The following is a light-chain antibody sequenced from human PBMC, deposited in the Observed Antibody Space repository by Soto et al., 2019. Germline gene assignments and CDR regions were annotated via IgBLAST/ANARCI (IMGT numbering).Light chain of an antibody. CDR3: QQYGSSPPLT. CDR1: QSVSSSY. V-gene: IGKV3-20*01. CDR2: GAS. Sequence: EIVLTQSPGTLSLSPGERATLSCRASQSVSSSYLAWYQQNPGQAPRLLIYGASSRATGIPDRFSGSGSGTDFTLTISRVEPEGLAVYYCQQYGSSPPLTFGQGTRLEIK. J-gene: IGKJ5*01.